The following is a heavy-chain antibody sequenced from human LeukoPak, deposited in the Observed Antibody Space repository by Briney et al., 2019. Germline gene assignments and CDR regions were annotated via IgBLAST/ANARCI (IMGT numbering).Heavy chain of an antibody. D-gene: IGHD2-15*01. J-gene: IGHJ4*02. CDR3: AKSPVSSCRGSFCYPFDY. V-gene: IGHV3-23*01. CDR2: ISGSDDGT. Sequence: GGSLRLSCAASGFTFSTYAVSWVRQIPGKGLEWVSAISGSDDGTYYADSVKGRFTISRDNSRNTLYLQMNTLRAEDTAVYFCAKSPVSSCRGSFCYPFDYWGQGNLVTVSS. CDR1: GFTFSTYA.